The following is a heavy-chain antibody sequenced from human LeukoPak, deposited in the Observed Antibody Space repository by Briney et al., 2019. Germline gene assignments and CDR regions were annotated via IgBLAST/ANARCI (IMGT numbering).Heavy chain of an antibody. CDR2: IYYSGST. J-gene: IGHJ4*02. CDR1: GVSISSYY. Sequence: PSETLSLTCTVSGVSISSYYWSWIRQPPGKGLEWIGYIYYSGSTNYNPSLKSRVTISVDTSKNQFSLKLSSVTAADTAVYYCARGGDHYGDYLLDYWGQGTLVTVSS. CDR3: ARGGDHYGDYLLDY. D-gene: IGHD4-17*01. V-gene: IGHV4-59*01.